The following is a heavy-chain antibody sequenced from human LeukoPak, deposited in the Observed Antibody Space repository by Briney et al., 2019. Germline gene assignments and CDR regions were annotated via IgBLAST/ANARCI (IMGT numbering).Heavy chain of an antibody. CDR1: GYTFTDYC. CDR3: ARGGIGYYFDY. CDR2: INPNSGGT. Sequence: ASVKVSCKASGYTFTDYCMHWVRQAPGQGLELMRWINPNSGGTKYAQKFQGRVIMTRDTSISSVYLELSRLRSDDADIYDCARGGIGYYFDYWGQGTLVTVSS. D-gene: IGHD3-10*01. V-gene: IGHV1-2*02. J-gene: IGHJ4*02.